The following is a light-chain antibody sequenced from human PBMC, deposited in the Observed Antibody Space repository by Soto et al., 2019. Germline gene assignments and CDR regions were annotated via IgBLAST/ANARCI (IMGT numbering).Light chain of an antibody. Sequence: EIVMTQSPAILSVSPGERATLSCRASQSVYNNLAWYQQKPGQAPRLLIYGASSRATGIPDGFSGSGSGTDFTLTISSLQPEDFATYSCQQSYSTTWTFGQGTKVDI. CDR2: GAS. CDR3: QQSYSTTWT. J-gene: IGKJ1*01. V-gene: IGKV3D-15*01. CDR1: QSVYNN.